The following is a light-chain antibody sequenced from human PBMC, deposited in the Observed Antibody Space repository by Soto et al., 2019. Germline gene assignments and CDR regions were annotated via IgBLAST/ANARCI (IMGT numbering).Light chain of an antibody. Sequence: QSVLTQPPSASGSPGQSVTISCTGASSDAGGHNDVSWYQQHPGKAPKLLIFEVSKRPSGVPDRFSGSKSGNTASLTVSGLQAEDEADYYCSSYAGSNRVIFGGGTQLTVL. CDR3: SSYAGSNRVI. V-gene: IGLV2-8*01. CDR1: SSDAGGHND. J-gene: IGLJ2*01. CDR2: EVS.